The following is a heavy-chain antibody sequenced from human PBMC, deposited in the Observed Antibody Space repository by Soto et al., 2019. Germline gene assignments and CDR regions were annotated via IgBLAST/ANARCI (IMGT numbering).Heavy chain of an antibody. CDR2: INTGNGYT. D-gene: IGHD3-9*01. CDR3: TRVNTIFLYSDYYSYEMDV. Sequence: ASVKVSCKASGYTFATYAIHWVRQAPGQRLEWMGWINTGNGYTEYSQNFRGRVTITRDTSASTAYMELSSLRSEDTAMYYCTRVNTIFLYSDYYSYEMDVWGQGTTVTVSS. CDR1: GYTFATYA. V-gene: IGHV1-3*04. J-gene: IGHJ6*02.